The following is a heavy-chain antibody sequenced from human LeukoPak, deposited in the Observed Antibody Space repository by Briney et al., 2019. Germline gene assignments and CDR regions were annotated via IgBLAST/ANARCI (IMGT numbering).Heavy chain of an antibody. J-gene: IGHJ4*02. V-gene: IGHV5-51*01. CDR3: ARSRPYSSSWYPHYFDY. CDR1: GYSFTSYW. CDR2: IYPGDSDT. Sequence: GESLKISCKGSGYSFTSYWIGWVRQMSGKGLEWMGIIYPGDSDTRYSPSFQGQVTISADKSISTAYLQWSSLKASDTAMYYCARSRPYSSSWYPHYFDYWGQGTLVTVSS. D-gene: IGHD6-13*01.